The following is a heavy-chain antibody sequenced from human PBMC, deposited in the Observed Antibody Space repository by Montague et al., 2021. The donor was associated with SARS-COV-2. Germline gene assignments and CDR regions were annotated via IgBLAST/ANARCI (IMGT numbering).Heavy chain of an antibody. CDR2: IYSGST. Sequence: SETLSPNCTVSGGSINSSSYYWGWIRQPPGKGLEWIGSIYSGSTYYNPSLKSRVTISVDTSKNRFSLKLSSVTAADTAVFYCARELGYCSSTNCFHFDYWGQGTLVTVSS. CDR3: ARELGYCSSTNCFHFDY. J-gene: IGHJ4*02. V-gene: IGHV4-39*07. D-gene: IGHD2-2*01. CDR1: GGSINSSSYY.